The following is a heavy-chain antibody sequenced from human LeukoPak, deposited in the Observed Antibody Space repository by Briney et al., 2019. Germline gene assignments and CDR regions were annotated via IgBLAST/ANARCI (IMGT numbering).Heavy chain of an antibody. CDR1: GGTFSSYA. CDR2: IIPIFGTA. Sequence: GASVKVSCKASGGTFSSYAISWVRQAPGQGLEWMGGIIPIFGTANYAQKFQGRVTITADKSTSTAYMELSGLRSEDTAVYYCARAWLRDCSGGSCYYFDYWGQGTLVTVSS. CDR3: ARAWLRDCSGGSCYYFDY. J-gene: IGHJ4*02. V-gene: IGHV1-69*06. D-gene: IGHD2-15*01.